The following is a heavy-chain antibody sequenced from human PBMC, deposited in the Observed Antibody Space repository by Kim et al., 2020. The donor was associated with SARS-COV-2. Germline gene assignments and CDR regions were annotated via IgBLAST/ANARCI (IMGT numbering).Heavy chain of an antibody. J-gene: IGHJ4*02. CDR3: ARVAAALRTLFDY. Sequence: SETLSLTCTVSGGSISSGGYYWSWIRQHPGKGLEWIGYIYYSGSTYYNPSLKSRVTISVDTSKNQFSLKLSSVTAADTAVYYCARVAAALRTLFDYWGQGTLVTVSS. CDR1: GGSISSGGYY. V-gene: IGHV4-31*03. D-gene: IGHD6-13*01. CDR2: IYYSGST.